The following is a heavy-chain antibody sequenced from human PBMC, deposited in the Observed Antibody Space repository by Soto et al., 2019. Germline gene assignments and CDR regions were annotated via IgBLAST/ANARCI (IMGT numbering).Heavy chain of an antibody. CDR1: GDSVSSNSAA. CDR3: ARDTPDCSSTSCYAFNFDY. V-gene: IGHV6-1*01. D-gene: IGHD2-2*01. Sequence: SQTLSLTCAISGDSVSSNSAAWNWIRQSPSRGLEWLGRTYYRSKWYNDYAVSVKSRITINPDTSKNQFSLQLNSVTPEDTAVYYCARDTPDCSSTSCYAFNFDYWGQGTLVTVSS. J-gene: IGHJ4*02. CDR2: TYYRSKWYN.